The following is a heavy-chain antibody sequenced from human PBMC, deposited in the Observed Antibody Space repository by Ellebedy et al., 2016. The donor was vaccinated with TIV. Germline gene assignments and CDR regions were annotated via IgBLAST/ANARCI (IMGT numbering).Heavy chain of an antibody. CDR2: TDHDGRVK. Sequence: GESLKISCAASGFTFSSYSMKWVRQAPGKGLEWVANTDHDGRVKFYVDSVEGRFTISRDNAKNSLYLQMNSLRAEDTAVYYCARDDWGPAGPWGQGTLVTVSS. J-gene: IGHJ5*02. D-gene: IGHD3-9*01. V-gene: IGHV3-7*03. CDR1: GFTFSSYS. CDR3: ARDDWGPAGP.